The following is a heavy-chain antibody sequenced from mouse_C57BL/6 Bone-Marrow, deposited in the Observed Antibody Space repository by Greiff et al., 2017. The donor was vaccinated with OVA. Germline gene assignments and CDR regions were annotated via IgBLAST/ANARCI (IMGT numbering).Heavy chain of an antibody. J-gene: IGHJ1*03. Sequence: DVKLQESGPGLVKPSQSLSLTCSVTGYSITSGYYWNWIRQFPGNKLEWMGYISYDGSNNYNPSLKNRISITRDTSKNQFFLKLNSVTTEDTATYYCARPEYGSSYWYFDVWGTGTTVTVSS. CDR3: ARPEYGSSYWYFDV. CDR2: ISYDGSN. V-gene: IGHV3-6*01. CDR1: GYSITSGYY. D-gene: IGHD1-1*01.